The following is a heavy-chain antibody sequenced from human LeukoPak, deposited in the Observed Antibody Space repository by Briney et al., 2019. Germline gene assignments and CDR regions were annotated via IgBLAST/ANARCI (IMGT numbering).Heavy chain of an antibody. CDR2: IIPIFGTA. CDR1: GGTFSIYA. D-gene: IGHD3-10*01. CDR3: ARDPRITMVRGVIINSLYY. J-gene: IGHJ4*02. V-gene: IGHV1-69*13. Sequence: ASVEVSSRASGGTFSIYAISWVRRAPGQGLEWMGGIIPIFGTANYSKKFLGRVTITADESTSTAYMELSSLRSEDTAVYYCARDPRITMVRGVIINSLYYWGQGTLVTVSS.